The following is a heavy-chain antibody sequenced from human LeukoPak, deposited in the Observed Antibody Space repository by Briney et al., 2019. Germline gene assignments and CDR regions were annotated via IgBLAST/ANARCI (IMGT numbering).Heavy chain of an antibody. V-gene: IGHV1-18*01. CDR2: ISGHNGNT. J-gene: IGHJ4*02. CDR3: ARRHSGGSSILDY. D-gene: IGHD6-6*01. CDR1: GYTFNNST. Sequence: VASVKVSCKASGYTFNNSTFTWVRQAPGQGLVWMGWISGHNGNTNYAQKLQGRVTMTTDTSTSTAYMELRSLRSDDTAVYYCARRHSGGSSILDYWGQGTLVTVSS.